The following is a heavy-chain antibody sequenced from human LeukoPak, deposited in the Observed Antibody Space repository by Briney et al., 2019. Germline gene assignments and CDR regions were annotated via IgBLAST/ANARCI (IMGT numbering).Heavy chain of an antibody. D-gene: IGHD3-9*01. J-gene: IGHJ4*02. CDR1: GFTFNNYA. CDR2: ISGRGFST. Sequence: GGSLRLSCAASGFTFNNYAMNWVRQAPGKELEWVSGISGRGFSTYYADPVKGRFTISRDNSKNTLYLQMNSLRAEDTAVYYCAKDPYDILTGYPPPDYWGQGTLVTVSS. V-gene: IGHV3-23*01. CDR3: AKDPYDILTGYPPPDY.